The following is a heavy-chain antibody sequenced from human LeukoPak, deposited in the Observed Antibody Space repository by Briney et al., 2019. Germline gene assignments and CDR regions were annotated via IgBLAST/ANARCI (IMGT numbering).Heavy chain of an antibody. D-gene: IGHD5-18*01. CDR3: ARDRTTLVT. CDR1: GGTFNPYA. Sequence: ASVKVSCKAPGGTFNPYAITWVRQAPGHGLEWMGRIIPLLDKPQSAHQFQGRVTITADKSTRTAYMELNRLRSEDTAMYDCARDRTTLVTWGQGTLVTVSS. V-gene: IGHV1-69*04. J-gene: IGHJ4*02. CDR2: IIPLLDKP.